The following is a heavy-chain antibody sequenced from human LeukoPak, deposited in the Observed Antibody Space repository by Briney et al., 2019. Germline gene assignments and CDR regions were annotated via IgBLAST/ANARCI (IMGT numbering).Heavy chain of an antibody. D-gene: IGHD2-21*02. Sequence: GGSLRLSCAASGFTFNTYAMSWVRQAPGKGLEWVSSNSGSGGSTYYADSVEGRFTISRDNSKNTLYLQMNSLRAEDTALYYCAKRGLGDREAFDIWGQGTLVTVSS. CDR3: AKRGLGDREAFDI. J-gene: IGHJ3*02. CDR2: NSGSGGST. V-gene: IGHV3-23*01. CDR1: GFTFNTYA.